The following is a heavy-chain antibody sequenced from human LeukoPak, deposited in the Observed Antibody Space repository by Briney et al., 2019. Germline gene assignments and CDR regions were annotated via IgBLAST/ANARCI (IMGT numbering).Heavy chain of an antibody. CDR2: INWNGGST. V-gene: IGHV3-20*04. Sequence: GGSLRLSCAASGFTFDDYGMSWVRQAPGKGLEWVSGINWNGGSTGYADSVKGRFTISRDNSKSTLYLQMNSLRAEDTAVYYCARYHCSSTSCYSEVSFDYWGRGTLVTVSS. D-gene: IGHD2-2*01. CDR1: GFTFDDYG. CDR3: ARYHCSSTSCYSEVSFDY. J-gene: IGHJ4*02.